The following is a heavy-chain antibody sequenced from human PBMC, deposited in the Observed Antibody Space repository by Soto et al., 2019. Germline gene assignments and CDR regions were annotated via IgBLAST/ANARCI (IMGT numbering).Heavy chain of an antibody. CDR1: GDSVSSNSAA. D-gene: IGHD2-2*01. Sequence: SQTLSLTCAISGDSVSSNSAAWNWIRQSPSRGLEWLGRTYYRSKWYNDYAVSVKSRITINPDTSKNQFSLQLNSVTPEDTAVYYCARDEWGICSSTSCFLAHEYNWFDPWGQGTLVTVSS. V-gene: IGHV6-1*01. J-gene: IGHJ5*02. CDR3: ARDEWGICSSTSCFLAHEYNWFDP. CDR2: TYYRSKWYN.